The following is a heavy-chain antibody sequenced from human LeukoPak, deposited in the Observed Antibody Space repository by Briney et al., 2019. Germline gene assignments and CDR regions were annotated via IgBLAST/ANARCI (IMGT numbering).Heavy chain of an antibody. Sequence: ASVKVSCKASGYTFTSYGISWVRQAPGQGLEWMGWISAYNGNTNYVQKLQGRVTMTTDTSTSTAYMELRSLRSDDTAVCYCARASYDFWSGYSPFDYWGQGTLVTVSS. CDR1: GYTFTSYG. J-gene: IGHJ4*02. CDR3: ARASYDFWSGYSPFDY. V-gene: IGHV1-18*01. CDR2: ISAYNGNT. D-gene: IGHD3-3*01.